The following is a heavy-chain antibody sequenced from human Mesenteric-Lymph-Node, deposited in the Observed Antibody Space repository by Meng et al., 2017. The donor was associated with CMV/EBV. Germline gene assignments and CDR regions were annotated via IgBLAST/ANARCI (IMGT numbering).Heavy chain of an antibody. V-gene: IGHV1-18*01. CDR2: ISTYTGNT. CDR1: GYTFTTSA. Sequence: ASVKVSCKASGYTFTTSAISWVRQAPGQGLEWVGRISTYTGNTNYAQKLQDRVTMTTDTSTTTAYMELRSLRSDDTAVYFCARDLEDTTLVPRFDSWGQGTLVTVSS. J-gene: IGHJ4*02. CDR3: ARDLEDTTLVPRFDS. D-gene: IGHD5-18*01.